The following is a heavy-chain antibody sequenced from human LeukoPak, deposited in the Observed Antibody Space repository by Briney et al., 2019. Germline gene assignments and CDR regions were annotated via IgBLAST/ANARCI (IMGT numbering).Heavy chain of an antibody. V-gene: IGHV1-8*01. J-gene: IGHJ6*02. CDR2: MNPNSGNT. D-gene: IGHD1-26*01. CDR1: GYTFTSYD. CDR3: ARESSGSYLGLLDYYYYGMDV. Sequence: GASVKVSCKASGYTFTSYDINWVRQATGQGLEWMGWMNPNSGNTGYAQKFQGRVTMTRNTSISTACMELSSLRSEDTAVYYCARESSGSYLGLLDYYYYGMDVWGQGTTVTVSS.